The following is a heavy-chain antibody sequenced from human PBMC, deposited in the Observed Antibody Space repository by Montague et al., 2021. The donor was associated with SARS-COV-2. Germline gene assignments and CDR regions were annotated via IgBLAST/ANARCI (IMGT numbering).Heavy chain of an antibody. CDR1: GGSISSGGYY. J-gene: IGHJ4*02. CDR2: IYYSGST. V-gene: IGHV4-31*03. CDR3: ARLTAGYCSGGSCYWGTGFDY. Sequence: TLSLTCTVSGGSISSGGYYWSWIRQHPGKGLEWIGYIYYSGSTYYNPSLKSRVTISVDTSKNRFSLKLSSVTAADTAVYYRARLTAGYCSGGSCYWGTGFDYWGQGTLVTVSS. D-gene: IGHD2-15*01.